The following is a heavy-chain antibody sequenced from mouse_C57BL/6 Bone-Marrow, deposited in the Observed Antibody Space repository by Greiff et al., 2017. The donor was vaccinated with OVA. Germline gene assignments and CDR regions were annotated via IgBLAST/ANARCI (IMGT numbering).Heavy chain of an antibody. J-gene: IGHJ3*01. Sequence: VQLQQSGPVLVKPGASVKMSCKASGYTFTDYYMNWVKQSHGKSLEWIGVINPYNGGTSYNQKFKGKATLTVDKSSSTAYMELNSLTSEDSAVYYCARDGYYLAWFAYWGQGTLVTVSA. CDR2: INPYNGGT. CDR3: ARDGYYLAWFAY. CDR1: GYTFTDYY. D-gene: IGHD2-3*01. V-gene: IGHV1-19*01.